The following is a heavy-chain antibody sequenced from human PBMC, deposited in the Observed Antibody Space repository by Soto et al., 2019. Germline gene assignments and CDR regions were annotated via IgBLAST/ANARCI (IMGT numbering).Heavy chain of an antibody. V-gene: IGHV4-59*01. J-gene: IGHJ6*03. CDR3: ARGGRDWNYYYYYYMDV. CDR2: IYYSGST. CDR1: GGSISSYY. D-gene: IGHD1-1*01. Sequence: PSETLSLTCTVSGGSISSYYWSWIRQPPGKGLEWIGYIYYSGSTNYNPSLKSRVTISVDTSKNQFSLKLSSVTAADTAVYYCARGGRDWNYYYYYYMDVWGKGTTVT.